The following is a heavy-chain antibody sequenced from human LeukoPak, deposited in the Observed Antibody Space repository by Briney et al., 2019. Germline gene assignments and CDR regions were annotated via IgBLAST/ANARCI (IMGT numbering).Heavy chain of an antibody. D-gene: IGHD2-2*01. CDR3: ARVNCGSTSCYVGYSDY. CDR2: IYSGGST. Sequence: GGSLRLSCAASGFTVSSNYMSWVRQAPGKGLEWVSVIYSGGSTYYADSVKGRFTISRDNSKNTLYLQMNSLRAEDMAVYYCARVNCGSTSCYVGYSDYWGQGTLVTVSS. V-gene: IGHV3-66*01. J-gene: IGHJ4*02. CDR1: GFTVSSNY.